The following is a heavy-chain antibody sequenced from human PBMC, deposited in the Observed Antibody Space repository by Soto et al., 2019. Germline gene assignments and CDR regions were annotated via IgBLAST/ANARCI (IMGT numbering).Heavy chain of an antibody. V-gene: IGHV3-30-3*01. CDR3: ATDADRGDCCNWLDP. D-gene: IGHD2-21*02. Sequence: GGSLRLSCAASGFTFSSYAMHWVRQAPGKGLEWVAVISYDGSNKYYADSVKGRFTISRDNSKNTLYLQMNSLRAEDTAVYYCATDADRGDCCNWLDPWGQGTLVTVSS. CDR2: ISYDGSNK. J-gene: IGHJ5*02. CDR1: GFTFSSYA.